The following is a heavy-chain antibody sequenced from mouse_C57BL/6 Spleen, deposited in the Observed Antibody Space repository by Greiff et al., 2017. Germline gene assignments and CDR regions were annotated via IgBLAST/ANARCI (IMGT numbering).Heavy chain of an antibody. V-gene: IGHV1-55*01. Sequence: QVQLQQPGAELVKPGASVKMSCKASGYTFTSYWITWVKQRPGQGLEWIGDIYPGSGSTNYNEKFKSKATLTVDTSSSTAYMQLSSLTSEDSAVYYCAREGGTGSYFDDWGQGTTLTVSS. CDR2: IYPGSGST. J-gene: IGHJ2*01. CDR1: GYTFTSYW. CDR3: AREGGTGSYFDD. D-gene: IGHD3-3*01.